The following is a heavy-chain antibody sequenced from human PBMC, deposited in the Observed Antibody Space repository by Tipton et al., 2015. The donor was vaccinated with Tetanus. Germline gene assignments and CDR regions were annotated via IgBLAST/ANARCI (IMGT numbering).Heavy chain of an antibody. CDR3: ARGSAQYYNDHSLTY. D-gene: IGHD5-24*01. J-gene: IGHJ4*02. V-gene: IGHV4-59*12. CDR1: GGSMRSYY. CDR2: IYSSGGA. Sequence: TLSLTCIVSGGSMRSYYWSWIRQPPGKGLEWIGHIYSSGGARYNPSLKSRTTMSVDTSKSQFSLKVNSVTAADTAVYYCARGSAQYYNDHSLTYWGQGTLVTVSS.